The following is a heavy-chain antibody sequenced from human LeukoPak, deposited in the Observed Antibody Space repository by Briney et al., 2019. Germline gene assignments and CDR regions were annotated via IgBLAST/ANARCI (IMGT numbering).Heavy chain of an antibody. CDR3: ARENNQQGFDP. D-gene: IGHD1-14*01. CDR1: GGSISSYY. CDR2: IYYSGST. Sequence: SETLSLTCTVSGGSISSYYWSWIRQPPGKGLEWIGYIYYSGSTNYNPSLKSRVTISVDTSKNQFSLKLSSVTAADTAVYYCARENNQQGFDPWGQGTLVTASS. J-gene: IGHJ5*02. V-gene: IGHV4-59*01.